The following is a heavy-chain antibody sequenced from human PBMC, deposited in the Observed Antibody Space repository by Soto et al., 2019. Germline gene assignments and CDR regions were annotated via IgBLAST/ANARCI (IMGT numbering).Heavy chain of an antibody. CDR3: ARDRSIVATTKPGAFDI. CDR2: INAGNGNT. J-gene: IGHJ3*02. D-gene: IGHD5-12*01. CDR1: GYTFTSYA. Sequence: ASVKVSCKASGYTFTSYAMHWVRQAPGQRLEWMGWINAGNGNTKYSQKFQGRVTITRDTSASTAYMELSSLRSEDTAVYYCARDRSIVATTKPGAFDIWGQGTMVTVSS. V-gene: IGHV1-3*01.